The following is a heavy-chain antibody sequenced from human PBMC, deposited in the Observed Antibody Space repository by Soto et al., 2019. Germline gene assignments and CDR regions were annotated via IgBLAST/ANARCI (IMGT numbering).Heavy chain of an antibody. CDR2: ISGSGGST. CDR3: ARVPGVIRPYYYYCMDV. CDR1: GFTFSSYA. J-gene: IGHJ6*02. Sequence: EVQLLESGGGLVQPGGSLRLSCAASGFTFSSYAMSWVRQAPGKGLEWVSAISGSGGSTYYADSVKGRFTISRDNSKNTLYLQMNSLRGEDTAVYYCARVPGVIRPYYYYCMDVWGQGTTVTVSS. V-gene: IGHV3-23*01. D-gene: IGHD3-10*01.